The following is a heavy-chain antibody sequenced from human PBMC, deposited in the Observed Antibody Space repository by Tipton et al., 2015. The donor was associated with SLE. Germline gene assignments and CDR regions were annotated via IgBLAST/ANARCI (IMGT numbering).Heavy chain of an antibody. Sequence: TLSLTCTVSGGSISGYYWSWIRQPPGEGLEYVGYVYSSEDIHYNPSPKSRVSMSIDTSKNQFSLTVNSVTAADTAIYYCARGPGYCNGGNCEGDRRYFDPWGPGILVTVSS. CDR2: VYSSEDI. V-gene: IGHV4-59*01. CDR3: ARGPGYCNGGNCEGDRRYFDP. D-gene: IGHD2-15*01. J-gene: IGHJ5*02. CDR1: GGSISGYY.